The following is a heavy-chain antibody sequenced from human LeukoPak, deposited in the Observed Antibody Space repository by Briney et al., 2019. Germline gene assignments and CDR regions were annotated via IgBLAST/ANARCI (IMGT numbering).Heavy chain of an antibody. J-gene: IGHJ4*02. V-gene: IGHV4-59*01. CDR2: IYYSGST. CDR1: GGSISSYY. Sequence: SQTLSLTCTVSGGSISSYYWSWIRQPPGKGLEWIGYIYYSGSTNYNPSLKSRVTISVDTSKNQFSLKLSSVTAADTAVYYCARGLTTLDYWGQGTLVTVSS. CDR3: ARGLTTLDY. D-gene: IGHD4/OR15-4a*01.